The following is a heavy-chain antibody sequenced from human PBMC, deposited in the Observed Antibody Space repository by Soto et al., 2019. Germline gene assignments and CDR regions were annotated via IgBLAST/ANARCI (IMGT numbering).Heavy chain of an antibody. Sequence: QVQLQESGPGLVKPSETLSLTCTVSGGSISTYYWSWIRQPPGKGLVWIGDISYSGTTNYNPSLRSRVTISLDTTKHQSSTTLNSVTAADTAVYYCARDAMTTVIPYYTYSAMDVWGQGTTVTVPS. D-gene: IGHD4-17*01. CDR3: ARDAMTTVIPYYTYSAMDV. CDR2: ISYSGTT. V-gene: IGHV4-59*01. CDR1: GGSISTYY. J-gene: IGHJ6*02.